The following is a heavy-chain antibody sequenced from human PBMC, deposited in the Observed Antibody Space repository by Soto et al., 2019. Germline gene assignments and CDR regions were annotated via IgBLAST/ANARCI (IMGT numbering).Heavy chain of an antibody. Sequence: PGESLKISCKGSGYSFTSYWISWVRQMPGKGLEWMGRIDPSDSYTNYSPSFQGHVTISADKSISTAYLQWSSLKASDTAMYYCARTFPDIVVVPAAIRRHWFDPWGQGTLVTVSS. CDR3: ARTFPDIVVVPAAIRRHWFDP. D-gene: IGHD2-2*01. V-gene: IGHV5-10-1*01. J-gene: IGHJ5*02. CDR1: GYSFTSYW. CDR2: IDPSDSYT.